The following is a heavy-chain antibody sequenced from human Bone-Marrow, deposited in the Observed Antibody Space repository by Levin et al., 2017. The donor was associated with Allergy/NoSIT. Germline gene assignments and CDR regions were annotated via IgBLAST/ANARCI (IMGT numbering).Heavy chain of an antibody. CDR3: AKDFSSVVVVPAAIMDG. CDR2: ISYDGSNK. J-gene: IGHJ6*02. Sequence: GESLKISCAASGFTFSSYGMHWVRQAPGKGLEWVAVISYDGSNKYYADSVKGRFTISRDNSKNTLYLQMNSLRAEDTAVYYCAKDFSSVVVVPAAIMDGWGQGTTVTVSS. CDR1: GFTFSSYG. V-gene: IGHV3-30*18. D-gene: IGHD2-2*01.